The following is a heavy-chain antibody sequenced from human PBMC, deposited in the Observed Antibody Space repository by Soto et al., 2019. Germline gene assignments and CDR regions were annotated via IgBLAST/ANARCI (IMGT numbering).Heavy chain of an antibody. D-gene: IGHD3-10*01. Sequence: QITLKESGPPLVKPTQTLTLTCSFSGFSLSTTGVGVGWIRQSPGKALEWLAIIYWDNDKRYSPSLKSRVTIPKDPSKNLVVLTVTNMDPVDTGTYYCARSLWFGELHWGQGALVTVSS. CDR3: ARSLWFGELH. CDR2: IYWDNDK. CDR1: GFSLSTTGVG. V-gene: IGHV2-5*02. J-gene: IGHJ4*02.